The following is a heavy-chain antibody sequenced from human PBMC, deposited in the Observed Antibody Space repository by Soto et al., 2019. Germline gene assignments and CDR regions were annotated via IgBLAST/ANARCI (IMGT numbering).Heavy chain of an antibody. CDR3: AKGGRQWLVTSDFNY. CDR1: GFTFSAYA. V-gene: IGHV3-30*18. J-gene: IGHJ4*02. Sequence: VQLVESGGGVVQPGRSLRLSCAASGFTFSAYAMHWVRQAPGKGLEWVAVVSHDGRNTHYADTVKGRFTISRDSSKNTVSLEMTSLRAEDTAVYYCAKGGRQWLVTSDFNYGGQGALVTVSS. CDR2: VSHDGRNT. D-gene: IGHD6-19*01.